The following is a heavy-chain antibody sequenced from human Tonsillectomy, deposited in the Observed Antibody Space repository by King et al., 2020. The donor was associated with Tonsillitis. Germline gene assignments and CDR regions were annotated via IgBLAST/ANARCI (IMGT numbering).Heavy chain of an antibody. CDR2: IYWNDDK. J-gene: IGHJ4*02. V-gene: IGHV2-5*01. CDR1: GLYLSNSGVG. Sequence: TLQEFGPTLVKPPQTLTLTCTFSGLYLSNSGVGVGWLRQSPGKALEWLALIYWNDDKRYNPSLKTRLTIAKETSKDQVVLTMTNMDPVDTDTYYCAQDSFVLGSAAKWGQGTRVTVSS. CDR3: AQDSFVLGSAAK. D-gene: IGHD2-8*02.